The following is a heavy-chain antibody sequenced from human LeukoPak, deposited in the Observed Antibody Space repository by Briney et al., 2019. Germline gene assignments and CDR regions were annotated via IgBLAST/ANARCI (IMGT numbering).Heavy chain of an antibody. V-gene: IGHV3-7*01. CDR3: AREGTPGYFDS. J-gene: IGHJ4*02. Sequence: GGSLRLSCAASGFTFSSYWMSWVRQAPGKGLEWVAKIEKDGSEKHYVDSVKGRFTISRDSAKKSLYLQVNSLRIEDTAVYYCAREGTPGYFDSWGQGTLVTVSS. D-gene: IGHD2-15*01. CDR1: GFTFSSYW. CDR2: IEKDGSEK.